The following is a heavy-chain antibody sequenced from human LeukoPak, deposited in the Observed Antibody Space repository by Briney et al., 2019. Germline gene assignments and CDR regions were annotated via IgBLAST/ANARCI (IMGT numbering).Heavy chain of an antibody. J-gene: IGHJ4*02. CDR3: AREYSYGPGKGTIDY. V-gene: IGHV4-4*07. D-gene: IGHD5-18*01. CDR1: GGSISSYY. CDR2: IYTSGST. Sequence: SETLSLTCTVSGGSISSYYWSWIRQPAGKGLEWIGRIYTSGSTNYNPSLNSRVTMSVDTSKNQFSLKLSSVTAADTAVYYCAREYSYGPGKGTIDYWGQGTLVTVSS.